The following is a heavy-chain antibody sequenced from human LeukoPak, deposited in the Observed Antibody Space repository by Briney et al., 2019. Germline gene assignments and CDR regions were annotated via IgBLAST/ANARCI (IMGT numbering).Heavy chain of an antibody. CDR3: AREAWFDP. V-gene: IGHV3-21*01. CDR2: ISSSSSYM. J-gene: IGHJ5*02. CDR1: GFTFSTYS. Sequence: PGGXLRLSCAASGFTFSTYSMNWVRQAPGKGLEWVSVISSSSSYMYYADSVKGRFTISRDNAKNSLYLQMNSLRVEDTAVYYCAREAWFDPWGQGTLVTVSS.